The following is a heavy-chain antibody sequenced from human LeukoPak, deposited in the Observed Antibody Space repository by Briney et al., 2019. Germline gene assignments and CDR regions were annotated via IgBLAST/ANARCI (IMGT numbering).Heavy chain of an antibody. CDR3: ARELPGCSSGSCYHDPRHYYYYYMDV. CDR1: GFTFSTYW. Sequence: GGSLRLSCAASGFTFSTYWMNWVRQAPGKGLEWVANIKQDGSEKDYVDSVKGRFTISRDNAKNSLYLQMNSLRAEDTAVYFCARELPGCSSGSCYHDPRHYYYYYMDVWGKGTTVTISS. D-gene: IGHD2-2*01. J-gene: IGHJ6*03. CDR2: IKQDGSEK. V-gene: IGHV3-7*01.